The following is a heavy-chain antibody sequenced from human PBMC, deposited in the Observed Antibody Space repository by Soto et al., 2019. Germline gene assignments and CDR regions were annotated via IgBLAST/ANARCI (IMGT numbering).Heavy chain of an antibody. J-gene: IGHJ4*02. CDR2: ISAYNGNT. D-gene: IGHD3-9*01. CDR3: ASLVYDILTGYYPLQFDY. CDR1: GYTFTSYG. Sequence: ASVKVSCKASGYTFTSYGISWVRQAPGQGLEWMGWISAYNGNTNYAQKLQGRVTMTTDTSTSTAYMELRSLRSYDTALYYFASLVYDILTGYYPLQFDYWGQGTLVTVSS. V-gene: IGHV1-18*01.